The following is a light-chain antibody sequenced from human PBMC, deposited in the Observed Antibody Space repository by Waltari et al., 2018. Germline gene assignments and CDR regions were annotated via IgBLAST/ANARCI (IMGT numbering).Light chain of an antibody. V-gene: IGKV1-17*03. CDR1: PFISNH. CDR2: AAS. CDR3: LQHESYPWT. Sequence: DIQMTQSPSAVSASVGDRVTITCRASPFISNHLAWFQLKPGKLPRRLIYAASTLHSGVPSRFSGSGSGTEFTLTISSLQPEDFATYFCLQHESYPWTFGQGSTVEI. J-gene: IGKJ1*01.